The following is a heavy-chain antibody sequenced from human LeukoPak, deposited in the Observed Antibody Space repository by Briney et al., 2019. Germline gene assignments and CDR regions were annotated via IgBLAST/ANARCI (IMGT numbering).Heavy chain of an antibody. V-gene: IGHV1-2*02. J-gene: IGHJ6*02. Sequence: ASVKVSCKASGYIFTGYYMHWVRQAPGQGLEWMGWINPNSGGTNYAQKFQGRVTMTRDTSISTAYMGLSRLRSDDTAVYYCARMVRGVIPESYGMDVWGQGTTVTVSS. CDR2: INPNSGGT. CDR3: ARMVRGVIPESYGMDV. CDR1: GYIFTGYY. D-gene: IGHD3-10*01.